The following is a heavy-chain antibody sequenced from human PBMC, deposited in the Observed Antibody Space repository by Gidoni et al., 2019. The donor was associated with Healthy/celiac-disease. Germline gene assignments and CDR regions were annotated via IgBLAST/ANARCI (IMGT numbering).Heavy chain of an antibody. CDR3: AKDQRAVVGYSSGWPDY. V-gene: IGHV3-23*01. CDR1: GFTFSSYA. Sequence: EVQLLASGGGLVQPGGSLRLSCAASGFTFSSYAMGWVRQAPGKGLEWVSAISGSGGSKYYADSVKGRFTISRDNSKNTLYLQMNSLRAEDTAVYYCAKDQRAVVGYSSGWPDYWGQGTLVTVSS. CDR2: ISGSGGSK. J-gene: IGHJ4*02. D-gene: IGHD6-19*01.